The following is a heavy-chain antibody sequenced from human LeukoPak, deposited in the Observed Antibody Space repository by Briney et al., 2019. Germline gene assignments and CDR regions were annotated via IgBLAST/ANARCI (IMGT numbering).Heavy chain of an antibody. J-gene: IGHJ4*02. CDR3: ARGEYSAIDF. Sequence: PGGSLRLSCAASGFTFSSYSMNWVRQAPGKGLEWVSSISSSSSYRYYPDSVKDRLTISRDNNKNPLYLQMNSLRAEDTAVYYCARGEYSAIDFWGQGTLVTVSS. CDR1: GFTFSSYS. CDR2: ISSSSSYR. V-gene: IGHV3-21*01. D-gene: IGHD2/OR15-2a*01.